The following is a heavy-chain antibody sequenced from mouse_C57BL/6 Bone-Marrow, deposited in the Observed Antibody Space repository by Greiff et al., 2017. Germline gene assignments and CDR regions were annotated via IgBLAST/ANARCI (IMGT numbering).Heavy chain of an antibody. Sequence: QVQLQQPGAELVKPGASVKLSCKASGYTFTSYWMHWVKQRPGRGLEWIGRIDPNSGGTKYNEKFKSKATLTVDKPSSTAYMQLSSLTSEDSAVYYCAKGAITTVVATDRWYFDVWGTGTTVTVSS. D-gene: IGHD1-1*01. CDR2: IDPNSGGT. V-gene: IGHV1-72*01. J-gene: IGHJ1*03. CDR1: GYTFTSYW. CDR3: AKGAITTVVATDRWYFDV.